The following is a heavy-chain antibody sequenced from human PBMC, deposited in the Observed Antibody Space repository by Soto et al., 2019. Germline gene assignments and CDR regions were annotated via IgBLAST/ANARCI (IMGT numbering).Heavy chain of an antibody. V-gene: IGHV1-2*02. CDR1: GYTFTAYY. D-gene: IGHD3-10*01. CDR3: ARNMDYYYGPGSDNGPGF. J-gene: IGHJ6*02. CDR2: INPKFGDT. Sequence: QVQLVQSGAEVKEPGDSVRVSCEASGYTFTAYYIHWVRQAPGQGLEWMGWINPKFGDTTYAQDFQGRVSMTRDMSMSTVYMDLSRLTSDDTAIYYCARNMDYYYGPGSDNGPGFWGQGTTVTVFS.